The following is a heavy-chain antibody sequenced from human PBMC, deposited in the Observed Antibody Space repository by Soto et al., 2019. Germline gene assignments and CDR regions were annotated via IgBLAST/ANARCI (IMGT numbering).Heavy chain of an antibody. CDR1: GYTFTSYA. Sequence: QVQLVQSGAEVKKPGASVKVSCKASGYTFTSYAMHWVRQAPGQRLEWMGWINAGNGNTKYSQKFQGRVTITRDTSASTAYMELSSLRSADTAVDYCARGPGGPDGPGDYWGQGTLVTVSS. V-gene: IGHV1-3*01. CDR3: ARGPGGPDGPGDY. D-gene: IGHD2-15*01. J-gene: IGHJ4*02. CDR2: INAGNGNT.